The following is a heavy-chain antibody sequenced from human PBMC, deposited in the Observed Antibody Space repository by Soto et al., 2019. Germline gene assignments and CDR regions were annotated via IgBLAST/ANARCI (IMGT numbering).Heavy chain of an antibody. J-gene: IGHJ4*02. CDR1: GYTFTSYG. CDR3: ARTATEYSSSPGSGY. V-gene: IGHV1-18*01. CDR2: ISAYNGNT. Sequence: GASVKVSCKASGYTFTSYGISWVRQAPGQGLEWMGWISAYNGNTNYAQKLQGRVTMTTDTSTSTAYMELRSLRSDDTAVYYCARTATEYSSSPGSGYWGQGTLVTVSS. D-gene: IGHD6-6*01.